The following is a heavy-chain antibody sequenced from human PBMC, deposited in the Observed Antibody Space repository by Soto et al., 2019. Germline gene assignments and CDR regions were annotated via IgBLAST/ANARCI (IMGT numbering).Heavy chain of an antibody. V-gene: IGHV4-59*08. CDR3: ARRAVAGLLDFDY. J-gene: IGHJ4*02. CDR1: GGSISSYY. CDR2: IYYSGST. Sequence: PSETLSLTCTVSGGSISSYYWSWIRQPPGKGLEWIGYIYYSGSTNYNPSLKSRVTISVDTSKNQFSLKLSSVTAADTAVYYCARRAVAGLLDFDYWGQGTLVTVSS.